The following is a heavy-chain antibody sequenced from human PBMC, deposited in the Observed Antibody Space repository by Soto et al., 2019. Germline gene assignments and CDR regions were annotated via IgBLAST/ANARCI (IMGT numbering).Heavy chain of an antibody. CDR3: AKCYLVTVRTSGWCNWFEP. D-gene: IGHD6-19*01. J-gene: IGHJ5*02. CDR1: GFTFSSYA. Sequence: EVRLLESGGGLAQPGGSRRLSCAASGFTFSSYAMNWVRQSPGKGLAWVSSIRVGGGDTFYAHYVRGPFTVSRDISRNTLYQQMNSLRAEDTAIYYCAKCYLVTVRTSGWCNWFEPWGQGTLVTVSS. V-gene: IGHV3-23*01. CDR2: IRVGGGDT.